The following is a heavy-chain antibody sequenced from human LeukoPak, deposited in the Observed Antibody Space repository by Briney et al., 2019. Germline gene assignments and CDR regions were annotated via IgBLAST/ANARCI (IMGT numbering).Heavy chain of an antibody. D-gene: IGHD4-17*01. Sequence: SETLSLTRTVSGGSISSGGYYWSWIRQHPGKGLEWIGYIYYSGSTYYNPSLKSRVTISVDTSKNQFSLKLSSVTAADTAVYYCARDLAHYGDYELDYWGQGTLVTVSS. J-gene: IGHJ4*02. CDR1: GGSISSGGYY. CDR3: ARDLAHYGDYELDY. V-gene: IGHV4-31*03. CDR2: IYYSGST.